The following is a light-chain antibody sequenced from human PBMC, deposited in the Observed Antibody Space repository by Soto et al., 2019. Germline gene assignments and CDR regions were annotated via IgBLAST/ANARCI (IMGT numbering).Light chain of an antibody. CDR2: GVT. J-gene: IGLJ1*01. Sequence: ALTQPPSASGSPGQSVTFSCTGTSSDVGTYDYVSWYQQYPGKAPKLLIYGVTRRPSGVPDRFSGPKSGNTAALTVSGLQAEAEAYYYCSSYAGRSMYVFGTGTKVTVL. CDR3: SSYAGRSMYV. V-gene: IGLV2-8*01. CDR1: SSDVGTYDY.